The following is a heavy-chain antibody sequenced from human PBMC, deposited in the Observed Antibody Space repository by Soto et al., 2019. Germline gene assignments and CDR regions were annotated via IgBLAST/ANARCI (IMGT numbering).Heavy chain of an antibody. CDR1: GFTFGTYA. V-gene: IGHV3-23*01. J-gene: IGHJ6*02. Sequence: GGSLRLSCAASGFTFGTYAMSWVRQAPGKGLEWVSVISDSGGATFYADSVKGRFTISRDNSRNTLYLQMNSLRDEDTAVYYCARVIMDVWGQGTTVTVSS. CDR2: ISDSGGAT. CDR3: ARVIMDV.